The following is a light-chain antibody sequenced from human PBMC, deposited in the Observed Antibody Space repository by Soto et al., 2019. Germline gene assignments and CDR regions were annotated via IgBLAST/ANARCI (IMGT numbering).Light chain of an antibody. CDR1: QVIATH. J-gene: IGKJ4*01. V-gene: IGKV1-9*01. CDR3: QQLSSYPLT. Sequence: QLTQSPSSLSASVGDRVTITCRASQVIATHVARYQQKPGQAPNLLIYAASTLQSGVPSRFSGGGSGTDFTLTISSLQPEDFATYYCQQLSSYPLTFGGGTKVEI. CDR2: AAS.